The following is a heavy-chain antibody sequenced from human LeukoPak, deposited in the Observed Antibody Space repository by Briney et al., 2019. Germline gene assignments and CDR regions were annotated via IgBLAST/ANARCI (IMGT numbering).Heavy chain of an antibody. D-gene: IGHD3-10*01. CDR2: IKQDGSEK. Sequence: GGSLRLSCAASGFTFSSYWMSWVRQAPGKGLEWVANIKQDGSEKYYVGSVKGRFTISRDNAKNSLYLQMNSLRAEDTAVYYCARAFWVRGVITRNKYYFDYWGQGTLVTVSS. CDR1: GFTFSSYW. CDR3: ARAFWVRGVITRNKYYFDY. V-gene: IGHV3-7*03. J-gene: IGHJ4*02.